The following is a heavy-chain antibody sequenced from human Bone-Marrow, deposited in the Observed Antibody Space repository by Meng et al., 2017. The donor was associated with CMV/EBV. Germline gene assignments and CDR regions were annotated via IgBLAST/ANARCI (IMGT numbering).Heavy chain of an antibody. J-gene: IGHJ5*02. CDR3: ASLWGSGSDYAFDP. Sequence: GSLRLSCTVSGGPISGYYWSWVRQPPGKGLEWIRYIDYSRSTNYNPSLKNRVTIAVDTSKIQFSLKLTSVTVADTAVYYCASLWGSGSDYAFDPWGQGTLVTVSS. CDR2: IDYSRST. V-gene: IGHV4-59*01. CDR1: GGPISGYY. D-gene: IGHD5-12*01.